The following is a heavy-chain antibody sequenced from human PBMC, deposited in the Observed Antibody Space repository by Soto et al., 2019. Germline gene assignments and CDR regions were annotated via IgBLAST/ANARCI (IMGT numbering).Heavy chain of an antibody. CDR2: FIPIIGSS. V-gene: IGHV1-69*01. J-gene: IGHJ3*02. CDR3: ARGNAHDI. CDR1: GGTFSSFS. Sequence: QLQLVQSGAEVKKPGSSVKVSCKATGGTFSSFSINWVRQAPGQGLEWMGGFIPIIGSSNYAQRFQGRLTITADEATSTAYLELGSLTSEDTAVFYCARGNAHDIWGQGTWVTVSS.